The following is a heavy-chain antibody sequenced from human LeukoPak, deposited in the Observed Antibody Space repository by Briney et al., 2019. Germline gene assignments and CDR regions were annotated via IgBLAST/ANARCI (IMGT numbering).Heavy chain of an antibody. CDR3: AKIPQPDYYFDY. V-gene: IGHV3-23*01. CDR1: GFTFSSYD. CDR2: ISGSGDRT. Sequence: AGGSLRLSCAASGFTFSSYDMSWVRQAPGKGVEWVSSISGSGDRTIYADSVRGRLTISRDNSKSTLYLQMSSLRAEDTAVYYCAKIPQPDYYFDYWGQGFLVTVSS. D-gene: IGHD2-21*01. J-gene: IGHJ4*02.